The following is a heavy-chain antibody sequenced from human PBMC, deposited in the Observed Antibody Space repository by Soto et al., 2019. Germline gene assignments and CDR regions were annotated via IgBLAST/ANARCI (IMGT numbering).Heavy chain of an antibody. J-gene: IGHJ4*02. Sequence: SGGSLRLSCAASGFRFSDHYMTWIRQAPGKGLEWVSKISGGGTTTHYADSVKGRFTVSRDNAENSLYLQMNSLRAEDTAVCYCAGDPYYYGSAFWGQGTLVTVSS. V-gene: IGHV3-11*01. D-gene: IGHD3-10*01. CDR1: GFRFSDHY. CDR3: AGDPYYYGSAF. CDR2: ISGGGTTT.